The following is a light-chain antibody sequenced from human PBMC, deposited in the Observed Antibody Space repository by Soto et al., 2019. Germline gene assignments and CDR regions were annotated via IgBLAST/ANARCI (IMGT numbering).Light chain of an antibody. J-gene: IGKJ1*01. CDR3: QKYNSAPWT. CDR2: SAS. Sequence: DLQMTQSPSSLSASVGDRVTITCRASQGIRNYLAWYQQQPGKQPKLLIYSASILQSGVPSRFSGSGAGTDFTFNITNLQPEDVGTYYCQKYNSAPWTFGPGTKV. V-gene: IGKV1-27*01. CDR1: QGIRNY.